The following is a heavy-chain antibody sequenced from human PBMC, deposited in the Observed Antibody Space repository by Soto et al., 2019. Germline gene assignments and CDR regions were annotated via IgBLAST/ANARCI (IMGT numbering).Heavy chain of an antibody. CDR2: ISSSGYSI. V-gene: IGHV3-48*01. CDR1: GFPFSSYS. Sequence: GGSLRLSCEGSGFPFSSYSMNWVRQAPGKGPEWISFISSSGYSIYYADAVKGRFTVSRDDAKNSLYLQMNSLRAEDTAVYYCARDFLAYFDYWGQGALVTVSS. J-gene: IGHJ4*02. CDR3: ARDFLAYFDY.